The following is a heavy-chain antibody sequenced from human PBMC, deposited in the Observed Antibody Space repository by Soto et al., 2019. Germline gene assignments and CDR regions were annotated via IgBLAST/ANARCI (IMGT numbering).Heavy chain of an antibody. D-gene: IGHD3-10*01. V-gene: IGHV3-30-3*01. CDR2: ISYDGSNK. J-gene: IGHJ4*02. Sequence: GSLRLSCAASGFTFSSYAMHWVRQAPGKGLEWVAVISYDGSNKYYADSVKGRFTISRDNSKNTLYLQMNSLRAEDTAVYYCARDYDYYGSGNYLYYFDYWGQGTLVTVSS. CDR3: ARDYDYYGSGNYLYYFDY. CDR1: GFTFSSYA.